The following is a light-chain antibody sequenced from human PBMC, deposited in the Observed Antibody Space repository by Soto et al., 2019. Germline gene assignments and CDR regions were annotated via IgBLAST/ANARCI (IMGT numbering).Light chain of an antibody. V-gene: IGKV1-33*01. J-gene: IGKJ4*01. CDR2: DAS. Sequence: IQMTQSPSSLSASVGDRVTITCQASQDISTYLSWYQQKPGKPPKLLTYDASDLETGVPSKFNGHGSGTTFTFTISSLQTEDIATYYCQQNDILPLTFGGGTKVEIK. CDR3: QQNDILPLT. CDR1: QDISTY.